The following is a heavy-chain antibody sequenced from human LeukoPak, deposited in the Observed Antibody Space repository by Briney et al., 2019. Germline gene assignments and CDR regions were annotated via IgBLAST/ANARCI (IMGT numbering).Heavy chain of an antibody. D-gene: IGHD4-11*01. CDR2: MNPNSGNT. CDR3: ARGGDSEGYFDY. J-gene: IGHJ4*02. CDR1: GYAFTSYD. Sequence: ASVKVSCKASGYAFTSYDNNWVRQVTGQGLEWMGWMNPNSGNTGYAQKFQGRVTMTRNTSISTAYMELSSLRSEDTAVYYCARGGDSEGYFDYWGQGTLATVSS. V-gene: IGHV1-8*01.